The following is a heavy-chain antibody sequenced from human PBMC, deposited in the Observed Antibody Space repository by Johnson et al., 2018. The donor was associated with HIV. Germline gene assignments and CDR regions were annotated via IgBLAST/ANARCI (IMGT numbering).Heavy chain of an antibody. J-gene: IGHJ3*02. CDR3: AKDIASGYTNGGTLDI. CDR2: ISWNSGSI. D-gene: IGHD6-19*01. V-gene: IGHV3-9*01. CDR1: GFTFDDYA. Sequence: VQLVESGGGLVQPGGSLRLSCAASGFTFDDYAMHWVRQAPGKGLEWVSSISWNSGSIGYADSVKGRFTISRDNAKNSLYLQMNSLRPEDTGLYYCAKDIASGYTNGGTLDIWGQGTMVTVSS.